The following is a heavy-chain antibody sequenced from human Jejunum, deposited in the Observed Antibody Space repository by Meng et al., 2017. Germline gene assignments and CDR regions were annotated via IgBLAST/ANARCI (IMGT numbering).Heavy chain of an antibody. J-gene: IGHJ4*02. CDR2: ISPYNGDT. V-gene: IGHV1-18*01. CDR1: GYIFTSYG. CDR3: AREPGGQGAADY. Sequence: QVQLGQSGIEVKKPGASVKLSCKASGYIFTSYGISWMRQAPGQRLEWLGWISPYNGDTDYAQRLQGRVTLTTDTSTTTAYMELRSLRSDDTAVYFCAREPGGQGAADYWGQGTLVTVSS. D-gene: IGHD1-26*01.